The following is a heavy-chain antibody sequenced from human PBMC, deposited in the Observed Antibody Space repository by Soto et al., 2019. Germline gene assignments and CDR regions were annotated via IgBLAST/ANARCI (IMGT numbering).Heavy chain of an antibody. CDR3: ARDARGYCSSTSCYIRVPLQL. D-gene: IGHD2-2*02. J-gene: IGHJ4*02. CDR1: GYTFTSYY. V-gene: IGHV1-46*01. Sequence: RASVKVSCKASGYTFTSYYMHWVRQAPGQGLEWMGIINPSGGSTSYAQKFQGRVTMTRDTSTSTVYMELSSLRSEDTAVYYCARDARGYCSSTSCYIRVPLQLWGQGTLVTVSS. CDR2: INPSGGST.